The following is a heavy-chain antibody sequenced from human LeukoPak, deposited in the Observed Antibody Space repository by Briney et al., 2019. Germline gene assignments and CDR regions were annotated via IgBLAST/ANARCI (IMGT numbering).Heavy chain of an antibody. D-gene: IGHD3-22*01. J-gene: IGHJ4*02. CDR2: ISYDGSNK. V-gene: IGHV3-30-3*01. CDR1: GFTFSSYA. Sequence: GGSLRLSCAASGFTFSSYAMHWVRQAPGKGLEWVAVISYDGSNKYYADSVKGRFTISRDNSKNTLYLQMNSLRAEDTAAYYCASGAYYYDSSGYSRTSDYWGQGTLVTVSS. CDR3: ASGAYYYDSSGYSRTSDY.